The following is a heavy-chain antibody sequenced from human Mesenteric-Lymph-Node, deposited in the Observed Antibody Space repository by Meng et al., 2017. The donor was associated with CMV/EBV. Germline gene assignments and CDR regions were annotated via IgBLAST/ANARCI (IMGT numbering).Heavy chain of an antibody. CDR1: GFSSYS. D-gene: IGHD3-22*01. CDR3: ARDSSGYYGYFDY. Sequence: GGSLRLSCAASGFSSYSMNWVRQAPGKGLEWVSSISSSSSKTHYADSVKGRFIISRDDAKNSLYLQMNSLRGEDTAVYYCARDSSGYYGYFDYWGQGILVTVSS. J-gene: IGHJ4*02. V-gene: IGHV3-21*01. CDR2: ISSSSSKT.